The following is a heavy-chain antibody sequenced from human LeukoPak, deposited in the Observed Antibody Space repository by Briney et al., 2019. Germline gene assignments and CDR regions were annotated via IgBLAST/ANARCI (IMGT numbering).Heavy chain of an antibody. V-gene: IGHV1-69*04. D-gene: IGHD2-2*02. Sequence: SVKVSCKASGGTFSSYAISWVRQAPGQGLEWMGRIIPILGIANYAQKFQGRVTITADKSTSTAYMELSSLRSEDTAVYYCARDRCSSTSCYIRGDYRGQGTLVTVSS. J-gene: IGHJ4*02. CDR1: GGTFSSYA. CDR3: ARDRCSSTSCYIRGDY. CDR2: IIPILGIA.